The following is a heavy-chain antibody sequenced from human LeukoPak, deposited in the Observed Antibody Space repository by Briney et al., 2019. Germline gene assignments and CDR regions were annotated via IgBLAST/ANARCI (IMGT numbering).Heavy chain of an antibody. CDR3: ARQAREGAFDI. Sequence: ASVKVSCKASGYTFTSYYMHWVRQAPGQGLEWMGLINPSDGSTSYAQKFQGRVTMTRDTSTSTVYMELSSLRAEDTAVYYCARQAREGAFDIWGQGTMVTVSS. CDR2: INPSDGST. CDR1: GYTFTSYY. J-gene: IGHJ3*02. V-gene: IGHV1-46*01. D-gene: IGHD1-26*01.